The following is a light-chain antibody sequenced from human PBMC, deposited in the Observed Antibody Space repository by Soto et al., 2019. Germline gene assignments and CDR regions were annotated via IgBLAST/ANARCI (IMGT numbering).Light chain of an antibody. Sequence: DIVMTQSPDSLAVSLGERATINCKSSQSVLSSSNNENYLAWYQQKPGQPPKLLIYWASTRESGVPDRFSGSGSGTDFTLTISSLQAEEVAVYYCQQYYDTPLTFGGGTKVEIK. CDR3: QQYYDTPLT. V-gene: IGKV4-1*01. CDR2: WAS. CDR1: QSVLSSSNNENY. J-gene: IGKJ4*01.